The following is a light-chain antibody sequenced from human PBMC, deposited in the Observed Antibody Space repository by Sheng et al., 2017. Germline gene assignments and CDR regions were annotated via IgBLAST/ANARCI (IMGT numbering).Light chain of an antibody. V-gene: IGKV2-30*01. CDR1: QSLVYSDGNTY. CDR3: MQGSHWPYT. CDR2: KVS. J-gene: IGKJ2*01. Sequence: DVVMTQSPLSLPVTLGQPASISCGSSQSLVYSDGNTYLSWFQQRPGQSPRRLLYKVSNRDSGVPDRFSGSGSGTDFTLEISRVEAEDVGVYYCMQGSHWPYTFGQGTKLEIK.